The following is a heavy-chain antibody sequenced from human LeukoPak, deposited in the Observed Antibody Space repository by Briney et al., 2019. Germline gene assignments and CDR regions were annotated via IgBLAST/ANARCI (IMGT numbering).Heavy chain of an antibody. CDR2: IGTAGDT. V-gene: IGHV3-13*01. D-gene: IGHD3-10*01. Sequence: PGGSLRLSCAASGFTFSSYDMHWVRQATGKGLEWVSAIGTAGDTYYPGSVKGRFTISRENAKNSLYLQMNSLRAGDTAVYYCARDRGLWFGEPGFDYWGQGTLVTVSS. J-gene: IGHJ4*02. CDR1: GFTFSSYD. CDR3: ARDRGLWFGEPGFDY.